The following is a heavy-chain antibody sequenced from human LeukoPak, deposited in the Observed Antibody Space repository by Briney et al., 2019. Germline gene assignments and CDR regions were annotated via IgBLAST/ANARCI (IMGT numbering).Heavy chain of an antibody. D-gene: IGHD6-13*01. V-gene: IGHV4-38-2*02. CDR3: ARGDAARGAFDI. Sequence: SETLSLTCSVSGYSISSGYYWGWIRQPPGKGLEWIGSGYHSGTTDYNPSLKSRVIISVDKSKNQFSLKLTSVTAADTAVYYCARGDAARGAFDIWGQGTMVTVSS. CDR2: GYHSGTT. J-gene: IGHJ3*02. CDR1: GYSISSGYY.